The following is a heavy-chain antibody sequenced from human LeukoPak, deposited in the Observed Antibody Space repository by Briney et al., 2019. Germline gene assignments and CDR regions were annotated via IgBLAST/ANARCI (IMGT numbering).Heavy chain of an antibody. J-gene: IGHJ4*02. D-gene: IGHD6-13*01. CDR1: GYPFSGFY. CDR2: INPNGGDT. CDR3: ARDVRSSTWQGDT. V-gene: IGHV1-2*02. Sequence: GASVKVSCKTSGYPFSGFYIHWVRQAPGQGLEWMSWINPNGGDTKYSRRFLDRVTMTSDTSLFTAYMELSGLTSGDTAIYYCARDVRSSTWQGDTWGQGTLLTVSS.